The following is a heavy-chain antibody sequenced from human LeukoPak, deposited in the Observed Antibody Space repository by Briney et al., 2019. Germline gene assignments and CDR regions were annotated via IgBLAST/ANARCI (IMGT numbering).Heavy chain of an antibody. CDR2: ISSSSSYI. Sequence: GGSLRLSCAASGFTFSSYSMNWVRQAPGKGLEWVSPISSSSSYIYYADSVKGRFTISRDNAKNSLYLQMNSLRAEDTAVYYCARDVSLAAAGANWFDPWGQGTLVTVSS. D-gene: IGHD6-13*01. J-gene: IGHJ5*02. V-gene: IGHV3-21*01. CDR1: GFTFSSYS. CDR3: ARDVSLAAAGANWFDP.